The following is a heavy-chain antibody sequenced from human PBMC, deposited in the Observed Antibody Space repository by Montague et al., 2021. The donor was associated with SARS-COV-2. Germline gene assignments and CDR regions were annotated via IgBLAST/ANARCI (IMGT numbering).Heavy chain of an antibody. Sequence: SLRLSCAASGFTFSSYEMNWVRQAPGKGLEWVSYISSSGSTIYYADSVKGRFTISRDNAKNSLYLQMNSLRAEDTAVYYCARDGAYYDFWSGYYNYYYAMDVWGQGTTVTVSS. CDR1: GFTFSSYE. V-gene: IGHV3-48*03. CDR3: ARDGAYYDFWSGYYNYYYAMDV. D-gene: IGHD3-3*01. CDR2: ISSSGSTI. J-gene: IGHJ6*02.